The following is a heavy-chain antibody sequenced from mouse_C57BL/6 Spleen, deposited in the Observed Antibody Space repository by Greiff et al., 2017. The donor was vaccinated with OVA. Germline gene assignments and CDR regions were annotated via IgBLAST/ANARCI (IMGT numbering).Heavy chain of an antibody. D-gene: IGHD2-3*01. CDR2: ISDGGSYT. CDR1: GFTFSSYA. CDR3: ARDDGYYREDAMGY. Sequence: EVQRVESGGGLVKPGGSLKLSCAASGFTFSSYAMSWVRQTPEKRLEWVATISDGGSYTYYQDNVKGRFTISRDNAKNNLYLEMSHLKSEDTAMYYCARDDGYYREDAMGYWGQGTSVTVSS. J-gene: IGHJ4*01. V-gene: IGHV5-4*01.